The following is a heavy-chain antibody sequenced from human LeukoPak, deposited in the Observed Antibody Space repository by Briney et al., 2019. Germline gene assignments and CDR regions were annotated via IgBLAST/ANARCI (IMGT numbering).Heavy chain of an antibody. V-gene: IGHV1-69*05. CDR1: GGTFSSYA. D-gene: IGHD3-22*01. CDR3: ARDMGYYDSSGYYLY. Sequence: SVKVSCKASGGTFSSYAISWVRQAPGQGLEWMGRIIPIFGTANYAQKFQGRVTVTTDESTSTAYMELSSLRSEDTAVYYCARDMGYYDSSGYYLYWGQGTLVTVSS. J-gene: IGHJ4*02. CDR2: IIPIFGTA.